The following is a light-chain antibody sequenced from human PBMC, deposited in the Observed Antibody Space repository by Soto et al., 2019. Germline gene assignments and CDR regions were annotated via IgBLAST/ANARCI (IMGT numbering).Light chain of an antibody. CDR3: QKYDNWPPIT. Sequence: EVVMTQSPATLSVSPGERATLSCRASQSINNDLAWYQHKPGQAPRLLIYGASTRAIGVPARFSGSGSGTEFTLTIDSLQSDDFAVYYCQKYDNWPPITFGQGTRLEIK. J-gene: IGKJ5*01. CDR2: GAS. CDR1: QSINND. V-gene: IGKV3-15*01.